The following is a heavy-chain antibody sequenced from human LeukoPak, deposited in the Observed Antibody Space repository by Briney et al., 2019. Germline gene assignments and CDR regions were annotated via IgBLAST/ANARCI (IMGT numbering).Heavy chain of an antibody. V-gene: IGHV3-30*03. CDR3: ARGTFYGGNSPFAFDI. CDR1: GFTFSSYG. D-gene: IGHD4-23*01. CDR2: ISYDGSNK. Sequence: GGSLRLSCAASGFTFSSYGMHWVRQAPGKGLEWVAVISYDGSNKYYADSVKGRFTISRDNSKNTLYLQMNSLRAEDTAVYYCARGTFYGGNSPFAFDIWGQGTMVTVSS. J-gene: IGHJ3*02.